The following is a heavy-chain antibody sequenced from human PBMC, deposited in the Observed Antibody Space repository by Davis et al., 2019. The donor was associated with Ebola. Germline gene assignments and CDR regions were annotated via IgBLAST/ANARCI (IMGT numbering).Heavy chain of an antibody. Sequence: GGSLRLSCKASGYSFTTYWIVWVRHLPGKGLECMGIIFPGDSDTRYSPSFLGQVTISADKSISTAYLQWTSLKASDTAIYYCARGTNGYNPGGYFDSWGQGTLVTVSS. D-gene: IGHD5-24*01. CDR2: IFPGDSDT. CDR3: ARGTNGYNPGGYFDS. CDR1: GYSFTTYW. V-gene: IGHV5-51*01. J-gene: IGHJ4*02.